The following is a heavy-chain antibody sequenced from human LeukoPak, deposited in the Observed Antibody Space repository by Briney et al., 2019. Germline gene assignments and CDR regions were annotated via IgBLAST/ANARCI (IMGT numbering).Heavy chain of an antibody. CDR1: GYNFTNYW. Sequence: GESLKISCKGSGYNFTNYWIGWVRQMPGKGLEWMGIIYPGDSDTRYSPSFQGQVTISADKSISTAYLQWSSLKASDTAMYYCASVKGGNSSWFDPWGQGTLVTVSS. D-gene: IGHD6-13*01. CDR2: IYPGDSDT. V-gene: IGHV5-51*01. CDR3: ASVKGGNSSWFDP. J-gene: IGHJ5*02.